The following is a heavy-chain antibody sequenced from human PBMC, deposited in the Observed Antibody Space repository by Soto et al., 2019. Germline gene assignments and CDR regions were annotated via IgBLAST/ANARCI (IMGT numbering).Heavy chain of an antibody. CDR2: IVVGNGNT. J-gene: IGHJ4*01. V-gene: IGHV1-58*01. CDR3: PSEDVAKRLI. CDR1: RFIFTNSA. D-gene: IGHD5-12*01. Sequence: SVNVGCQTSRFIFTNSAVKSVRQYRRQSLEWMGRIVVGNGNTDYAQKFNKRVTFTRDVYTSTVYLELRSLTFEDTAIYYCPSEDVAKRLIWCPGSLDNVSS.